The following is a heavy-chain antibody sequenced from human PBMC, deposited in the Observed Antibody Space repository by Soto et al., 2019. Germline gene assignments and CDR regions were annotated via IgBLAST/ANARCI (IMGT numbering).Heavy chain of an antibody. CDR3: ARVNPGGDYGDYDYFDY. J-gene: IGHJ4*02. V-gene: IGHV4-31*03. CDR2: IYYSGST. Sequence: QVQLQESGPGLVKPSQTLSLTCTVSGGSISSGGYYWSWIRQHPGKGLEWIGYIYYSGSTYYNHSIQRRVNISVDTYKNQFSLKLRSVTAADTAVYYCARVNPGGDYGDYDYFDYWGKGTMVTVSS. CDR1: GGSISSGGYY. D-gene: IGHD4-17*01.